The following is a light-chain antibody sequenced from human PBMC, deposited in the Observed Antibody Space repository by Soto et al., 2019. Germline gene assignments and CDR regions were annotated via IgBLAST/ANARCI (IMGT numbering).Light chain of an antibody. Sequence: QSVLTQPPSVSGAPGQRVTISCTGSSSNIGAGYDVHWYQQLPGTAAKLLIYHNSNRPSGVPDRFSGSKSGTSASLAITRLQAEDEADYYCSSYTSSSTYVFGTGTKVTVL. CDR2: HNS. J-gene: IGLJ1*01. CDR3: SSYTSSSTYV. V-gene: IGLV1-40*01. CDR1: SSNIGAGYD.